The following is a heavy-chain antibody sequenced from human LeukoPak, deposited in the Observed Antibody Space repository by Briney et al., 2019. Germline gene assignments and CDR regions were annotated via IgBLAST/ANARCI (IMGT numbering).Heavy chain of an antibody. CDR3: ARGVGALYYFDY. CDR2: IYHSGST. Sequence: SETLSLTCAVSGGSISSGGYSWSWIRQPPGKGLEWIGYIYHSGSTYYNPSLKSRVTISVDTSKNQFSLKLSSVTAADTAVYYCARGVGALYYFDYWGQGTLVTVSS. J-gene: IGHJ4*02. D-gene: IGHD1-26*01. V-gene: IGHV4-30-2*01. CDR1: GGSISSGGYS.